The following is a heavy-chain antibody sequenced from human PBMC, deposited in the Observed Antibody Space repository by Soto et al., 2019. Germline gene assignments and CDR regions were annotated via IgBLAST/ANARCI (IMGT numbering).Heavy chain of an antibody. J-gene: IGHJ1*01. CDR2: ISSSSSTI. D-gene: IGHD2-2*02. Sequence: EVQLVESGGGLVQPGGSLRLSCAASGFTFSSYSMNWVRQAPGKGLEWVSYISSSSSTIYYADSVKGRFTISRDNAKNSLYLQMNSLRAEDTAVYYCARDMACSSTSCYRSEYFRHWGQGTLVTVSS. CDR3: ARDMACSSTSCYRSEYFRH. V-gene: IGHV3-48*01. CDR1: GFTFSSYS.